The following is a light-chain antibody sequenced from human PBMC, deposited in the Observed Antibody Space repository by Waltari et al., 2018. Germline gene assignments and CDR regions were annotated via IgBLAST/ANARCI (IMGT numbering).Light chain of an antibody. Sequence: DIQMTQSLSTLSASLGDRVTLTCRASRSIRTWLAWYQQKLGKAPKLLIYKASTLEGGVPSRFSGSGSETEFTLTITSLQPDDFATYYCQQYYTYPYTFGQGTKLEIK. J-gene: IGKJ2*01. CDR2: KAS. V-gene: IGKV1-5*03. CDR1: RSIRTW. CDR3: QQYYTYPYT.